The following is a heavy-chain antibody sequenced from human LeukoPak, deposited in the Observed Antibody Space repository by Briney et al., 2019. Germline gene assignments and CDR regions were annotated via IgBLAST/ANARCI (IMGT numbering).Heavy chain of an antibody. CDR1: GGTFSSYA. CDR2: IIPIFGTA. D-gene: IGHD2-15*01. V-gene: IGHV1-69*05. Sequence: SVKVSCKASGGTFSSYAISWVRQAPGQGLEWMGGIIPIFGTANYAQKFQGRVTITTDESTSTAYMELSSLRSEDTAVYYCAIRYCSGGSCYSMMDYYYYMDVWGKGTTVTASS. J-gene: IGHJ6*03. CDR3: AIRYCSGGSCYSMMDYYYYMDV.